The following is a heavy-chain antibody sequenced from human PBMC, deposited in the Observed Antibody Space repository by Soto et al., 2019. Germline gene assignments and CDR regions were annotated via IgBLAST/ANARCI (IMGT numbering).Heavy chain of an antibody. V-gene: IGHV4-34*01. CDR1: GGSFSGYY. CDR3: ARGYFSSPYYYYMDV. J-gene: IGHJ6*03. Sequence: PSETLSLTCAVYGGSFSGYYWSWIRQPPGKGLEWIGEINHSGSTNYNPSLKSRVTISVDTSKNQFSLKLSSVTAADTAVYYCARGYFSSPYYYYMDVWGKGTTVTVSS. CDR2: INHSGST. D-gene: IGHD3-3*01.